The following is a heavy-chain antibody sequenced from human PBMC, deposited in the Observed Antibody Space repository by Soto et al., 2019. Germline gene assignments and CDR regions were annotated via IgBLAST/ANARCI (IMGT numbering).Heavy chain of an antibody. Sequence: SETLSLTCTVSGGSISSSSYYWGWIRQPPGKGLEWIGSIYYSGSTYYNPSLKSRVTISVDTSKNQFSLKLSSVTAADTAVYYCVGSIVGASTDFDYWGQGTLVTVSS. CDR3: VGSIVGASTDFDY. CDR1: GGSISSSSYY. V-gene: IGHV4-39*01. D-gene: IGHD1-26*01. CDR2: IYYSGST. J-gene: IGHJ4*02.